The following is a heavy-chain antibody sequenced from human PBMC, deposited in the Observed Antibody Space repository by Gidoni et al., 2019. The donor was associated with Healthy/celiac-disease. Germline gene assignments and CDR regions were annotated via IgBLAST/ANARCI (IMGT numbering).Heavy chain of an antibody. CDR1: GFSLSTSGVG. D-gene: IGHD3-22*01. CDR3: AHSSNSAYYYDSSGYYYVYFDY. Sequence: QITLKESGPTLVKPTQTLTLTCTFSGFSLSTSGVGVGWIRQPPGKALEWLALIYWNDDKRYSPSLKSRLTITKDTSKNQVVLTMTNMDPVDTATYYCAHSSNSAYYYDSSGYYYVYFDYWGQGTLVTVSS. J-gene: IGHJ4*02. V-gene: IGHV2-5*01. CDR2: IYWNDDK.